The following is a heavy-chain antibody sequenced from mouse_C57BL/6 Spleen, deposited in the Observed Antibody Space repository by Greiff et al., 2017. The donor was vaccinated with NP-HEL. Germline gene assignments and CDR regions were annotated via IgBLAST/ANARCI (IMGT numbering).Heavy chain of an antibody. CDR1: GFTFSDYY. J-gene: IGHJ2*01. CDR3: ARVPIYSPFDY. CDR2: INYDGSST. Sequence: DVKLVESEGGLVQPGSSMKLSCTASGFTFSDYYMAWVRQVPEKGLEWVANINYDGSSTYYLDSLKSRFIISRDNAKNILYLQMSSLKSEDTATYYCARVPIYSPFDYWGQGTTLTVSS. V-gene: IGHV5-16*01. D-gene: IGHD2-1*01.